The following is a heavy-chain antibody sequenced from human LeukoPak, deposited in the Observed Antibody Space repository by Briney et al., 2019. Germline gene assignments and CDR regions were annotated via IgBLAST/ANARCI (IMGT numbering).Heavy chain of an antibody. Sequence: ASVTVSCKASGYTFTSYDINWVRQATGQGLEWMGWMNPNSGNTGYAQKFQGRVTMTRNTSISTAYMELSSLRSEDTAVYYCARRDTAMANDAFDIWGQGTMVTVST. J-gene: IGHJ3*02. CDR1: GYTFTSYD. CDR3: ARRDTAMANDAFDI. D-gene: IGHD5-18*01. V-gene: IGHV1-8*01. CDR2: MNPNSGNT.